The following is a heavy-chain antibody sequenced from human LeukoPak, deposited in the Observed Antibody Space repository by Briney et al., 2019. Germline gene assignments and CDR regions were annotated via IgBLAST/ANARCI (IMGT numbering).Heavy chain of an antibody. CDR3: ARDPATVTSHFDY. D-gene: IGHD4-17*01. CDR1: GFIFSRYD. J-gene: IGHJ4*02. Sequence: GGSLRLSCVASGFIFSRYDMHWVRQAPGKGLEWVALIWHDGSKTHYADSVRGRFTISRDDSKSTLYVQMNSLRVEDTAVYYCARDPATVTSHFDYWGQGALVTVSS. CDR2: IWHDGSKT. V-gene: IGHV3-33*01.